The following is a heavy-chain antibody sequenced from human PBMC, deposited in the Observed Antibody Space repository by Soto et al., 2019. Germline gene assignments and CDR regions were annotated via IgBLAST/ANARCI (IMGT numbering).Heavy chain of an antibody. CDR1: GFSLSTSGVG. Sequence: SGPTLVNPTQTLTLTCTFSGFSLSTSGVGVGWIRQPPGKALEWLALIYWDDDKRYSPSLKSRLTITKDTSKNQVVLTMTNMDPVDTATYYCAHRPSNWNDEVEGEFDYWGQGTLVTVSS. J-gene: IGHJ4*02. CDR2: IYWDDDK. CDR3: AHRPSNWNDEVEGEFDY. V-gene: IGHV2-5*02. D-gene: IGHD1-1*01.